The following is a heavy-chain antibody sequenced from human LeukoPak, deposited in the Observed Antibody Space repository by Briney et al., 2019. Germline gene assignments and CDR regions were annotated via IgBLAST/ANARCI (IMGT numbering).Heavy chain of an antibody. V-gene: IGHV4-34*01. D-gene: IGHD5-12*01. CDR2: INHSGST. CDR3: ASDSGYDEIDY. J-gene: IGHJ4*02. Sequence: SETLSLTCAVYGGSFSGYYWRWIRQPPGKGLEWIREINHSGSTNYNPTLKSRVTISVDTSKNQFSLKLSSVTAADTAVYYCASDSGYDEIDYWGQGTLVTVSS. CDR1: GGSFSGYY.